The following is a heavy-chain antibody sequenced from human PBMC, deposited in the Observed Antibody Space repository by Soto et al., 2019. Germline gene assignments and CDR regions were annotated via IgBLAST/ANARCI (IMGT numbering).Heavy chain of an antibody. D-gene: IGHD6-19*01. CDR1: GFTVSSNY. V-gene: IGHV3-53*01. J-gene: IGHJ3*02. CDR3: AREASSGWSGGDDAFDT. Sequence: GGSLRLSCAASGFTVSSNYMSWVRQAPGKGLEWVSVIYSGVSTYYADSVKGRFTISRDNSKNTLYLQMNSLRAEDTAVYYCAREASSGWSGGDDAFDTLGQGKLFNVSS. CDR2: IYSGVST.